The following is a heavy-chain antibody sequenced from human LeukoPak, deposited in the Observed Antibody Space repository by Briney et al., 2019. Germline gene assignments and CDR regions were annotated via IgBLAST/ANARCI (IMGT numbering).Heavy chain of an antibody. J-gene: IGHJ4*02. V-gene: IGHV1-24*01. CDR1: GYTLTELS. CDR2: FDPEDGET. Sequence: ASVKVSCKVSGYTLTELSMHWVRQAPGKGLEWMGGFDPEDGETIYAQKFQGRVTMTEDTSTDTAYMGLSSLRSEDTAVYYCATEVGGTVTTVFDYWGQGTLVTVSS. CDR3: ATEVGGTVTTVFDY. D-gene: IGHD4-17*01.